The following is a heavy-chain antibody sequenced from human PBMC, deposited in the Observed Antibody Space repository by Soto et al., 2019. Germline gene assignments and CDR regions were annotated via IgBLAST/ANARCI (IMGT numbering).Heavy chain of an antibody. CDR1: GITFRGKG. V-gene: IGHV3-74*01. CDR2: INSDGSHT. Sequence: DWGITFRGKGVDLVGRAPGKGLVWVSRINSDGSHTNYADSVKGRFTTFRDNAKNTVYLQLNSLTAEDTFLYYCATVATGSYAWFDPLGQGTLVTGSS. CDR3: ATVATGSYAWFDP. J-gene: IGHJ5*02. D-gene: IGHD1-26*01.